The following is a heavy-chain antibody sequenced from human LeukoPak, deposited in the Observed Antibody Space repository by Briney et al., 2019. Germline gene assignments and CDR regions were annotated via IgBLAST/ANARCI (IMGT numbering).Heavy chain of an antibody. J-gene: IGHJ4*02. V-gene: IGHV3-30*02. Sequence: VGALRLSCAASGFTFRNYGIHWVRQPPANGQEWVAFIAYDGKNEYYADSVKDRFTISRDNSKNESSLPKNSLRAERTPVYSCAKEDRGASEMNTTKGVDYWGQGTLVTVSS. CDR2: IAYDGKNE. CDR3: AKEDRGASEMNTTKGVDY. CDR1: GFTFRNYG. D-gene: IGHD5-24*01.